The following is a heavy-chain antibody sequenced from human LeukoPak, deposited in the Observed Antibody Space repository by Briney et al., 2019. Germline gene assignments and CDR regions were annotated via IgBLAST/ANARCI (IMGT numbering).Heavy chain of an antibody. CDR2: INPNIGGT. Sequence: ASVKVSCKASGYTFTDYYMHWVRQAPGQGLEWMGWINPNIGGTNSAQKFQGRVTMTRDTSISTVYMELSRLRSDDTAVYYCARPGNWVFDYWGQGTLVTVSS. CDR3: ARPGNWVFDY. D-gene: IGHD7-27*01. V-gene: IGHV1-2*02. CDR1: GYTFTDYY. J-gene: IGHJ4*02.